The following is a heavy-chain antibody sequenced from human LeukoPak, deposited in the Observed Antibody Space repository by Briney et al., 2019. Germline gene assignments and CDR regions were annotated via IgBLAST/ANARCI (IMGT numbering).Heavy chain of an antibody. CDR1: GFTFSSHS. CDR2: ISSSSSYI. Sequence: AGGSLRLSCAASGFTFSSHSMNWVRQAPGKGLEWVSSISSSSSYIYYADSVKGRFTISRDNAKNSLYLQMNSLRAEDTAVYYCARDRGSEFDYWGQGTLVTVSS. CDR3: ARDRGSEFDY. D-gene: IGHD2-15*01. V-gene: IGHV3-21*01. J-gene: IGHJ4*02.